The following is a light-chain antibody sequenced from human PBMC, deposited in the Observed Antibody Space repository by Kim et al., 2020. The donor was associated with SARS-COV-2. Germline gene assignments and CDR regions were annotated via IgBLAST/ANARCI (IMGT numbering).Light chain of an antibody. CDR1: QSISTY. CDR3: QQTYSTPWT. CDR2: AAS. Sequence: ASVGDRVNITCRASQSISTYLKWSQQKPGKAPKLLIYAASSLQSGVPSRFSGSGSGTDFTLTISSLRPEDFATYYCQQTYSTPWTFGQGTKVDIK. J-gene: IGKJ1*01. V-gene: IGKV1-39*01.